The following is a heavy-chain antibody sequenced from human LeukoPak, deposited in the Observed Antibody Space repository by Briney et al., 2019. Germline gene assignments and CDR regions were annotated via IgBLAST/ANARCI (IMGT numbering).Heavy chain of an antibody. Sequence: GGSLRLSCAASGFTFKNYIMNWVRQAPGKGLEWVTSISSSSSYKYYADSVKGRFTISRDNVKNSLYLEMNSLRAEDTAVYYCAELGITMIGGVWGKGTTVTISS. V-gene: IGHV3-21*01. CDR1: GFTFKNYI. CDR3: AELGITMIGGV. D-gene: IGHD3-10*02. CDR2: ISSSSSYK. J-gene: IGHJ6*04.